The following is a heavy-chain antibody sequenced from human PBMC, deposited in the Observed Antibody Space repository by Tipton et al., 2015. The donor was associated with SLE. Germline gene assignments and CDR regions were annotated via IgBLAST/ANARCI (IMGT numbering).Heavy chain of an antibody. CDR2: IYYSGST. J-gene: IGHJ3*02. CDR3: ARDPDFWSAPGAFDI. D-gene: IGHD3-3*01. V-gene: IGHV4-59*11. Sequence: TLSLTCTVSGGSISSHYWSWIRQPPGKGLEWIGYIYYSGSTNYNPSLKSRVTISVDTSKNQFSLKLSSVTAADTAVYYCARDPDFWSAPGAFDIWGQGTMVTVSS. CDR1: GGSISSHY.